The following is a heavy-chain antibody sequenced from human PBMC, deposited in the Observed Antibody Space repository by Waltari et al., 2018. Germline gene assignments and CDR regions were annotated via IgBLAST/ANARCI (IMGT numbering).Heavy chain of an antibody. CDR3: AKGIPLSY. CDR1: GGTFSSYA. J-gene: IGHJ4*02. D-gene: IGHD3-10*01. CDR2: IIPILGIA. V-gene: IGHV1-69*04. Sequence: QVQLVQSGAEVKKTGSSVKVSCQASGGTFSSYAISWVLQAPGQGLEWMGRIIPILGIANYAQKFQGRVTITADKSTSTAYMELSSLRSEDTAVYYCAKGIPLSYWGQGTLVTVSS.